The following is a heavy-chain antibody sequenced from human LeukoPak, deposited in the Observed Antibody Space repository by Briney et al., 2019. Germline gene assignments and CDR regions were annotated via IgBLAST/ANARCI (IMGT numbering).Heavy chain of an antibody. CDR2: IYYSGST. CDR1: GGSISSGGYY. J-gene: IGHJ5*02. Sequence: SETLSLTCTVSGGSISSGGYYWSWIRQHPGKGLEWIGYIYYSGSTYYNPSLKSRVTISVDTSKNQFSLKLSSVTAADTAVYYCARITSTITTLDNWFDPWGQGTLVTVSS. D-gene: IGHD3-3*01. V-gene: IGHV4-31*03. CDR3: ARITSTITTLDNWFDP.